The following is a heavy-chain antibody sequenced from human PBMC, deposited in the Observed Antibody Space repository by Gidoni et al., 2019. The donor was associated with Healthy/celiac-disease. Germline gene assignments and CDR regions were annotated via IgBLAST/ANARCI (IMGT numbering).Heavy chain of an antibody. V-gene: IGHV3-30*18. CDR2: ISYDGSNK. D-gene: IGHD6-19*01. Sequence: QVQLVESGGGVVQPGRSLRLSCAASGFTFSSYGMHWVRQAPGKGLEWVAVISYDGSNKYYADSVKGRFTISRDNSKNTLYLQMNSLRAEDTAVYYCAKDGGSSGPRGAFDIWGQGTMVTVSS. CDR1: GFTFSSYG. J-gene: IGHJ3*02. CDR3: AKDGGSSGPRGAFDI.